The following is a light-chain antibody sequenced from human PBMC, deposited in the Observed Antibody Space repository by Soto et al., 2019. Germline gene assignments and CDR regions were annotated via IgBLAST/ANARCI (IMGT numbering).Light chain of an antibody. V-gene: IGKV3-11*01. Sequence: EIVLTQSPATLSLSPGARATLSCRASQSASSYLAWYQQKLSQAPRLLIYDASNRATGIPARFSGSGSGAEFAHTVVCLYPNDFAVYDSQQCSTWPPGFTLGHGNKVDIK. J-gene: IGKJ3*01. CDR2: DAS. CDR3: QQCSTWPPGFT. CDR1: QSASSY.